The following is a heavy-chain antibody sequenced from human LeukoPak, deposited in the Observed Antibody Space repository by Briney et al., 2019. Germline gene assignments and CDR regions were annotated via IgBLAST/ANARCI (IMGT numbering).Heavy chain of an antibody. Sequence: GSLILSCAASGFTFSSYWVNWVRQAPGKGLVWVSRSASDGSSATYADSVKGRFSISRDNDKNTLDLQMNSLRVEDTAVYYCARGRPHGNDYWGQGTLVTVSS. V-gene: IGHV3-74*01. CDR1: GFTFSSYW. D-gene: IGHD4-23*01. CDR2: SASDGSSA. J-gene: IGHJ4*02. CDR3: ARGRPHGNDY.